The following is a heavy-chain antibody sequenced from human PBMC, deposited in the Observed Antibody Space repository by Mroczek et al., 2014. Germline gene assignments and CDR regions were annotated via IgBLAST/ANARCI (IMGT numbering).Heavy chain of an antibody. CDR3: ARWAGGITIDLNAFDI. CDR2: INHSGST. V-gene: IGHV4-34*01. D-gene: IGHD3-10*01. Sequence: QVQLQQWGAGLLKPSETLSLTCAVYGGSFSGYYWSWIRQPPGKGLEWIGEINHSGSTNYNPSLKSRVTISVDTSKNQFSLKLSSVTAADTAVYYCARWAGGITIDLNAFDIWGQGTMVTVSS. J-gene: IGHJ3*02. CDR1: GGSFSGYY.